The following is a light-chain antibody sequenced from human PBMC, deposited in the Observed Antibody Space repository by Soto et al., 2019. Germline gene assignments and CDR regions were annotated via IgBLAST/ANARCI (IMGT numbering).Light chain of an antibody. CDR2: EVN. J-gene: IGLJ1*01. Sequence: QSALTQPASLSGSPGQSITISCTGTSSDIGAYDYVSWFQQHPGKAPKLMISEVNNRPSGVSNRFSGSKSGDTAYLTISGLQVEAEAEYFCLSFTTTSTHVFGTGTKVP. CDR3: LSFTTTSTHV. CDR1: SSDIGAYDY. V-gene: IGLV2-14*01.